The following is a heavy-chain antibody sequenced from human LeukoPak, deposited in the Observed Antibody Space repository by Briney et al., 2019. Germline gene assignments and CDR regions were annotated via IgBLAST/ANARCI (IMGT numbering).Heavy chain of an antibody. D-gene: IGHD2-15*01. V-gene: IGHV3-15*01. Sequence: GGSLRLSCAASESTFSDAWMTWVRQTPGKGLEWVGRIKSKTDGGTTDYAAPVKGRFTISRDDSKNTLYLQMNSLKTEDTAVYYCTTEERVSSGYCSGGSCYIDYWGQGTLVTVSS. CDR2: IKSKTDGGTT. CDR3: TTEERVSSGYCSGGSCYIDY. J-gene: IGHJ4*02. CDR1: ESTFSDAW.